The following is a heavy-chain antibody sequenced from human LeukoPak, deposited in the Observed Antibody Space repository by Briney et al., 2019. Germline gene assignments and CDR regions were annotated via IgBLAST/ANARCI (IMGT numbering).Heavy chain of an antibody. CDR3: ARGGRGVWGSLDY. V-gene: IGHV3-30*03. CDR1: GFTFSSYG. CDR2: ISYDGSNK. Sequence: GGSLRLSCAASGFTFSSYGIHWVRQAPGKGLEWVAVISYDGSNKYNVDSVKGRFTISRDNSKSTLYLQMNSLRAEDTAVYYCARGGRGVWGSLDYWGQGTLVTVSS. D-gene: IGHD3-16*01. J-gene: IGHJ4*02.